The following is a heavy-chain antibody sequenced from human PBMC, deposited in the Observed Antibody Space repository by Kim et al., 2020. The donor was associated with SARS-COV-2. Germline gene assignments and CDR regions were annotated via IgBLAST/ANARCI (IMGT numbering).Heavy chain of an antibody. J-gene: IGHJ4*02. CDR3: ARRQFTSGWYYFDY. CDR2: INSDGTTT. CDR1: GFTFSSHW. Sequence: GGSLRLSCAASGFTFSSHWMHWVRQAPGKGLVWVSRINSDGTTTSYGDSVKGRFTISRDNAKNTLYLQMNSLRAEDTTVYYCARRQFTSGWYYFDYSGQGTLVTVSS. V-gene: IGHV3-74*01. D-gene: IGHD6-19*01.